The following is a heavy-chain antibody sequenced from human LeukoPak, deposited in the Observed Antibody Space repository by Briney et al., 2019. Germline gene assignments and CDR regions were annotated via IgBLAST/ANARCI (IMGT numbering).Heavy chain of an antibody. CDR2: IYYSGST. CDR3: AGGEGDVGPADY. J-gene: IGHJ4*02. CDR1: GGSISSGDYY. V-gene: IGHV4-30-4*08. D-gene: IGHD2-21*01. Sequence: PSQTLSLTCTVSGGSISSGDYYWSWIRQPPGKGLEWIGYIYYSGSTYYNPSLKSRVTISVDTSKNQFSLKLSSVTAADTAVYYCAGGEGDVGPADYWGQGTLVTVSS.